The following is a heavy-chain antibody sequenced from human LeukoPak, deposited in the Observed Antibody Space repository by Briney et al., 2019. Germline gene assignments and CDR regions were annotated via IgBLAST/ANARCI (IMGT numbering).Heavy chain of an antibody. V-gene: IGHV4-59*01. CDR2: IYYSGSA. Sequence: SETLSLTCTVSGGSISSYYWSWIRQPRGKGLEWIGYIYYSGSANYNPSLKSRVTISVDTSKNQFSLKLSSVTAADTAVYYCAIGYSYGFDYWGQGTLVTVSS. J-gene: IGHJ4*02. CDR3: AIGYSYGFDY. D-gene: IGHD5-18*01. CDR1: GGSISSYY.